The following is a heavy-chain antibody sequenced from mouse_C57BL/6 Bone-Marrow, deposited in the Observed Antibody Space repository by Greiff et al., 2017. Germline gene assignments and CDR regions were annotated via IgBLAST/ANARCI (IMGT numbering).Heavy chain of an antibody. D-gene: IGHD1-1*01. CDR3: GSEITTVVVPPRAY. CDR2: IRDGGSYT. J-gene: IGHJ3*01. CDR1: GFTFSSYA. Sequence: EVQRVESGGGLVKPGGSLKLSCAASGFTFSSYAMSWVRQTPEQRLEWVATIRDGGSYTYYPDNVKGRFTISRDNAKNNLYLQMSHLKSEDTAMYYCGSEITTVVVPPRAYWGQGTLVTVSA. V-gene: IGHV5-4*01.